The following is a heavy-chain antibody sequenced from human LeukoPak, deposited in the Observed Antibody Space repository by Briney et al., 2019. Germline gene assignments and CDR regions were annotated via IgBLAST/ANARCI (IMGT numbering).Heavy chain of an antibody. Sequence: SETLSLTCTVSGGSLRNDYWSWLRQPAGRGLEWIGRIHAGGRTDYNPSFNSRLTISVDKSKNQFSLNLSSVTAADTAVYYCARDDHLGYCSGGSCDPHYYYYMDVWGKGTTVTVSS. V-gene: IGHV4-4*07. CDR2: IHAGGRT. J-gene: IGHJ6*03. D-gene: IGHD2-15*01. CDR3: ARDDHLGYCSGGSCDPHYYYYMDV. CDR1: GGSLRNDY.